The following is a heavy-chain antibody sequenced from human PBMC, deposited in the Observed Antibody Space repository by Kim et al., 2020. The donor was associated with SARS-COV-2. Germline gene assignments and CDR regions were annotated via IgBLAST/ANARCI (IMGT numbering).Heavy chain of an antibody. Sequence: GGSLRLSCAASGFTFSIYGMSWVRRAPGKGLEWVANIKEYGTEKSYVDSVKGRFTISRDNAKNSLYLQMNNLRPEDTAVYYCARHLRYYYGVDVWGQGTT. CDR2: IKEYGTEK. J-gene: IGHJ6*02. CDR1: GFTFSIYG. V-gene: IGHV3-7*01. D-gene: IGHD3-16*01. CDR3: ARHLRYYYGVDV.